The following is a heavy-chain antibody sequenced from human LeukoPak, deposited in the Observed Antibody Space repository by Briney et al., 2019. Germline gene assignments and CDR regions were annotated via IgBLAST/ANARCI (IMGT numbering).Heavy chain of an antibody. J-gene: IGHJ4*02. D-gene: IGHD2-8*01. V-gene: IGHV4-59*08. Sequence: SETLSLTCTVSGASISSYYWSWIRQPPGKGLEWIGYISYSGRTNYNPSLKSRVTISADTSKNQVSLTLSSVPAADTAVYYCARHPELYFLDYWGQGTLVTVSS. CDR1: GASISSYY. CDR3: ARHPELYFLDY. CDR2: ISYSGRT.